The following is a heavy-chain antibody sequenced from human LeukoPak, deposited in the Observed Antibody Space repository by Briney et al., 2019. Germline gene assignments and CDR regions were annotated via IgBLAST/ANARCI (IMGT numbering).Heavy chain of an antibody. V-gene: IGHV1-18*01. CDR3: ARGYCSKTSCFDYYYYMDV. D-gene: IGHD2-2*01. Sequence: ASVKVSCKASGYTFTSYGISWVRQAPGQGLEWMGWISAYNGNTNYAQKLQGRVTMTRDTSTSTVYMELSSLRSEDTAVYYCARGYCSKTSCFDYYYYMDVWGKGTTVTVSS. CDR1: GYTFTSYG. J-gene: IGHJ6*03. CDR2: ISAYNGNT.